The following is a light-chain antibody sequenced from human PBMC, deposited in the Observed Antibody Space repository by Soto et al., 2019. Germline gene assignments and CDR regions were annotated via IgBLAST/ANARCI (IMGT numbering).Light chain of an antibody. Sequence: QSALTQPASVSGSPGQSITISCTGTRSDVGAYNYVSWYQQHPGKAPKLVIYEVTNRPSGVSNRFSGSKSGNTASLTISGLQAEYEADYYCSSYTSGNPLYVVFGGGTKLTVL. CDR1: RSDVGAYNY. J-gene: IGLJ2*01. V-gene: IGLV2-14*01. CDR2: EVT. CDR3: SSYTSGNPLYVV.